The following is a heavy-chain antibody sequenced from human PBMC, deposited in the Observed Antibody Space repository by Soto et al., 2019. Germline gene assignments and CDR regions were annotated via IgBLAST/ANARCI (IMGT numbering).Heavy chain of an antibody. V-gene: IGHV3-21*01. CDR2: ISSSSSYI. CDR3: ATLVVITRYYYYYGMDV. J-gene: IGHJ6*02. Sequence: AGGSLRLSCAASGFTFSSYSMNWVRQAPGKGLEWVSSISSSSSYIYYADSVKGRFTISRDNAKNSLYLQMNSLRAEDTAVYYCATLVVITRYYYYYGMDVWGQGTTVTVSS. D-gene: IGHD3-22*01. CDR1: GFTFSSYS.